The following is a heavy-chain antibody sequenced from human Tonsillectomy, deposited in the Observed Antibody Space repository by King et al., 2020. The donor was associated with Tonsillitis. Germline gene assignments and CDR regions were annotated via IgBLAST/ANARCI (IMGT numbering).Heavy chain of an antibody. V-gene: IGHV3-74*01. D-gene: IGHD1/OR15-1a*01. CDR2: FKSDGSST. J-gene: IGHJ3*02. Sequence: VQLVESGGGLVQPGGSLRLSCAASGFTFSSYWMHWVRQAPGKGLVWVSRFKSDGSSTSYADSVKGRFTISRDNDKNTLYLQRNSRRAEDTAVYFCTRVRTVGFDAFDIWGQGTMVTVSS. CDR1: GFTFSSYW. CDR3: TRVRTVGFDAFDI.